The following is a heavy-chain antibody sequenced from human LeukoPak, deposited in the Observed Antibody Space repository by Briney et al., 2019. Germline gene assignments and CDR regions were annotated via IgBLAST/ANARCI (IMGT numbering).Heavy chain of an antibody. J-gene: IGHJ4*02. CDR2: ISAYNGNT. CDR1: GYTLPNYG. D-gene: IGHD1-1*01. V-gene: IGHV1-18*01. CDR3: ARSPCNDRYFDY. Sequence: ASVKVSCKASGYTLPNYGISWLRQAPGQGLEWMGWISAYNGNTNYPQKLKGRVTMTTGTSTSKAYIELRSLRSDDTAVYYCARSPCNDRYFDYWGQRALGTVSS.